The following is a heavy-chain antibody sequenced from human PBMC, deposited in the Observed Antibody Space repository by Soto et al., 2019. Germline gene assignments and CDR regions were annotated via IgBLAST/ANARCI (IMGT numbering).Heavy chain of an antibody. V-gene: IGHV3-74*01. CDR2: IKTDGNYA. CDR3: AAGGSGYYAS. CDR1: GFTVSSSH. D-gene: IGHD3-22*01. J-gene: IGHJ4*02. Sequence: GGSLRLSCTTSGFTVSSSHMSWVRQAPGKGLDWVSRIKTDGNYATYADSVKGRFNISRDNAKNTLYLQMNILRVEDAAVYYCAAGGSGYYASWGQGTLVTVSS.